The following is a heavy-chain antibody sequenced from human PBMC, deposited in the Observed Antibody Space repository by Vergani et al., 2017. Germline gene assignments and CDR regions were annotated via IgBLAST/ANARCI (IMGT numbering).Heavy chain of an antibody. D-gene: IGHD3-16*01. CDR3: ARDRRYWASYYYYYMDV. J-gene: IGHJ6*03. CDR1: GFTFSSYW. CDR2: IKQDGSEK. Sequence: EVQLVESGGGLVQPGGSLRLSCAASGFTFSSYWMSWVRQAPGKGLEWVANIKQDGSEKYYVDSVKGRFTISRDNAKNSLYLQMNSLRAEDTAVYYCARDRRYWASYYYYYMDVWGKGP. V-gene: IGHV3-7*01.